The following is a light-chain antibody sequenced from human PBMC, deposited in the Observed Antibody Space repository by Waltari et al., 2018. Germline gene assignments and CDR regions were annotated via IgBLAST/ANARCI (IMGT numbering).Light chain of an antibody. J-gene: IGLJ3*02. CDR1: SSDVGGYNY. CDR2: DVS. Sequence: QSALTQPRSVSGSPGQSVTIPCTGTSSDVGGYNYVSWYQQHPGKAPKLMIYDVSNRPSGVPDRFSGSKSGNTASLTISGLQAEDEADYYCCSYAGSYTLKVFGGGTKLTVL. V-gene: IGLV2-11*01. CDR3: CSYAGSYTLKV.